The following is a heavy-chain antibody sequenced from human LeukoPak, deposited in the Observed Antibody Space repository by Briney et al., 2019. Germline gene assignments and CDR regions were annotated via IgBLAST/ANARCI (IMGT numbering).Heavy chain of an antibody. CDR1: GDSISSGSYY. CDR2: IYQSGSA. V-gene: IGHV4-61*10. D-gene: IGHD6-19*01. CDR3: ARAAGSGLIDY. J-gene: IGHJ4*02. Sequence: PSETLSLTCTVSGDSISSGSYYWSWIRQTAGKELEWIGHIYQSGSANYNSSLKSRVTISIDTSKNQFSLNLNSVTAADTALYFCARAAGSGLIDYWGQGILVIVSS.